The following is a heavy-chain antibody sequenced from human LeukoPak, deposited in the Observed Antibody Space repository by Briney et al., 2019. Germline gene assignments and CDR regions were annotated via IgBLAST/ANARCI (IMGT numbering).Heavy chain of an antibody. J-gene: IGHJ5*02. CDR2: IFYSGTT. CDR3: ARDNYCDSSARVWFDP. V-gene: IGHV4-59*01. CDR1: GGSISNYY. D-gene: IGHD3-22*01. Sequence: SETLSLTCTVSGGSISNYYWSWIRQPPGKGLEWIGYIFYSGTTNYNPSLKNRVTISVDTSKNQFSLKLSSVTAADTAVYYCARDNYCDSSARVWFDPWGRGTLVTVSS.